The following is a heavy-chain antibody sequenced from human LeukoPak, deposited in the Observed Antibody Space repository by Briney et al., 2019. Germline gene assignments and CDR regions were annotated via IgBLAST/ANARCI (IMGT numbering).Heavy chain of an antibody. CDR1: GGTFSSYA. D-gene: IGHD6-19*01. J-gene: IGHJ4*02. V-gene: IGHV1-18*01. CDR2: ISAYNGNT. CDR3: ARVPHSSGNDY. Sequence: ASVKVSCKASGGTFSSYAISWVRQAPGQGLEWMGWISAYNGNTNYAQKLQGRVTMTTDTSTSTAYMELRSLRSDDTAVYYCARVPHSSGNDYWGQGTLVTVSS.